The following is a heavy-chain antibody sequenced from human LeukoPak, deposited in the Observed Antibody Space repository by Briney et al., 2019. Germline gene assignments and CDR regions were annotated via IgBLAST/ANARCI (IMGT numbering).Heavy chain of an antibody. V-gene: IGHV4-30-4*01. Sequence: SETLSLTCTVSGGSISSGDYYWSWIRQPPGKGLEWIGYIYYSGSTYYNPSLKSRVTISVDTSKNQFSLKLSSVTAADTAVYYCARIRWFGELLVDVWGQGTTVTVSS. CDR2: IYYSGST. CDR1: GGSISSGDYY. J-gene: IGHJ6*02. D-gene: IGHD3-10*01. CDR3: ARIRWFGELLVDV.